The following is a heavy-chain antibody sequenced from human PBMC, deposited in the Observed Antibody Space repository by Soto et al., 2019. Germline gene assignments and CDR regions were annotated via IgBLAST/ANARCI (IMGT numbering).Heavy chain of an antibody. J-gene: IGHJ5*02. CDR2: INPNSGGT. CDR1: GYTFTGYY. Sequence: QVQLVQSGAEVKKPGASVKVSCKASGYTFTGYYMHWVRQAPGQGLESMGWINPNSGGTNYAQKFQGWVTMTRDTSISTAYMELSRLRSDDTAVYYCARGILWFGELFFNWFDPWGQGTLVTVSS. CDR3: ARGILWFGELFFNWFDP. D-gene: IGHD3-10*01. V-gene: IGHV1-2*04.